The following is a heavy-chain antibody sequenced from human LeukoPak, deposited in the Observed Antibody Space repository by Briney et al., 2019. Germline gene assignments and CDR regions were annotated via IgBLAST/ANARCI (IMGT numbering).Heavy chain of an antibody. CDR2: INHSGST. Sequence: SETLSLTCAVYGGSFSGYYWSWIRQPPGKGLEWIGEINHSGSTNYNPSLKSRVTISVDTSKNQFSLKLSSVTAADTAVYYCARGPKGYCSSTSCYKGWFDPWGQGTLVTVSS. CDR1: GGSFSGYY. CDR3: ARGPKGYCSSTSCYKGWFDP. D-gene: IGHD2-2*02. V-gene: IGHV4-34*01. J-gene: IGHJ5*02.